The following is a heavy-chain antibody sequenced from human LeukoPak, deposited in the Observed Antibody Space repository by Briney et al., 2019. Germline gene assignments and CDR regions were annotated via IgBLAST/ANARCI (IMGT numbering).Heavy chain of an antibody. CDR1: GFTFSTYA. V-gene: IGHV3-23*01. CDR2: FTGRDNNI. J-gene: IGHJ4*02. Sequence: PGGSLTLSCAASGFTFSTYAMTWVRQAPGKGLEWVSGFTGRDNNIDYVDSVKGRFTISRDNSKNTLYLQMTSLRAEDTAVYYCAKVYRSGWSYIDSWGQGAAVTVSS. CDR3: AKVYRSGWSYIDS. D-gene: IGHD6-19*01.